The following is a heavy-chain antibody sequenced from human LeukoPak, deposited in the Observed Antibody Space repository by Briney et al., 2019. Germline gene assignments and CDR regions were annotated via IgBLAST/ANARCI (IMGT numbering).Heavy chain of an antibody. J-gene: IGHJ6*02. CDR3: ATGMGSSWLNYYYDGMDV. V-gene: IGHV1-24*01. D-gene: IGHD6-13*01. CDR2: FDPEDGET. CDR1: GYTLTELS. Sequence: ASVKVSCKVSGYTLTELSMHGVRPARGKGLEWMGGFDPEDGETIYAQKFQGRVTMTEDTSTDTAYMELSSLRSEDTAVYYCATGMGSSWLNYYYDGMDVWGQGTTVTVSS.